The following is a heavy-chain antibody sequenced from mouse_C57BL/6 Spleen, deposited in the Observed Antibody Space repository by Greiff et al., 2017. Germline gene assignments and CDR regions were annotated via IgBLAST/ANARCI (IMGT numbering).Heavy chain of an antibody. CDR3: ARSPNWDYYAMDY. V-gene: IGHV1-53*01. CDR1: GYTFTSYW. J-gene: IGHJ4*01. D-gene: IGHD4-1*02. CDR2: INPSNGGT. Sequence: QVHVKQPGTELVKPGASVKLSCKASGYTFTSYWMHWVKQRPGQGLEWIGNINPSNGGTNYNEKFKSKATLTVDKSSSTAYMQLSSLTSEDSAVYYCARSPNWDYYAMDYWGQGTSVTVSS.